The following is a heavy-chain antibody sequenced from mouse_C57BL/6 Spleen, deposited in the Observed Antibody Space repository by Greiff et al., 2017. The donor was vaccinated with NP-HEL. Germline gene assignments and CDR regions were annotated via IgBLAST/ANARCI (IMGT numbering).Heavy chain of an antibody. J-gene: IGHJ2*01. CDR1: GFNIKNTY. Sequence: VQLQQSVAELVRPGAAVKLSCTASGFNIKNTYMHWVKQRPEQGLEWIGRIDPANGNTKYAPKFQGKATITADTSSNTAYLQLSSLTSEDTAIYYCARWGVLYDYDRGGFDYWGQGTTLTVSS. V-gene: IGHV14-3*01. D-gene: IGHD2-4*01. CDR2: IDPANGNT. CDR3: ARWGVLYDYDRGGFDY.